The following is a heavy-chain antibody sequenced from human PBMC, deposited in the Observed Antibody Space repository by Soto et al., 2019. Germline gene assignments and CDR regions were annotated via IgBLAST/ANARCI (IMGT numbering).Heavy chain of an antibody. CDR2: IGTAGDP. V-gene: IGHV3-13*05. CDR1: GFTFSSYD. D-gene: IGHD3-10*01. J-gene: IGHJ6*03. CDR3: ARGSFGAGSFWAYMDV. Sequence: EVQLVESGGGLVQPGGSLRLSCAASGFTFSSYDMHWVRQAAGKGLEWVSAIGTAGDPYYTDSAKGRFTISRENAQNSFFLQMNSLLAGDTAVYYCARGSFGAGSFWAYMDVWGRGTTVTVSS.